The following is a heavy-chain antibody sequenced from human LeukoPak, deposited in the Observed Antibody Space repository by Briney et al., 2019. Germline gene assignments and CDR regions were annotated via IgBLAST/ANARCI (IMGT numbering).Heavy chain of an antibody. D-gene: IGHD6-13*01. J-gene: IGHJ6*02. Sequence: PSETLSLTCTVSGGSISSSSYYWGWIRQPPGKGLEWIGSIDYSGRTYYNPSLKSRVTISVDTSKKQFSLELSSLTAADTAVYYCASQSSTYYYYGMDVWGQGTTVTVSS. V-gene: IGHV4-39*01. CDR3: ASQSSTYYYYGMDV. CDR1: GGSISSSSYY. CDR2: IDYSGRT.